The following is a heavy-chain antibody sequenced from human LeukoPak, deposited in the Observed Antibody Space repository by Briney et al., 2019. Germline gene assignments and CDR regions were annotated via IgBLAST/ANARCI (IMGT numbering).Heavy chain of an antibody. D-gene: IGHD3-3*01. CDR1: GGSFSGYY. Sequence: SETLSLTCAVYGGSFSGYYWSWIRQPPGKGLEWIGEINHSGSTNYNPSLKSRVTISVDTSKNQFSLKLSSVTAADTAVYYCARTYYDFWSGYSHGFDYWGQGTLVTVSS. CDR3: ARTYYDFWSGYSHGFDY. V-gene: IGHV4-34*01. CDR2: INHSGST. J-gene: IGHJ4*02.